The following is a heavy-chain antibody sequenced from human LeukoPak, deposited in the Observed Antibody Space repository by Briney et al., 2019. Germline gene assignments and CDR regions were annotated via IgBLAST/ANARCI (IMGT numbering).Heavy chain of an antibody. Sequence: SQTLSLTCTVSGGSISSGSYYWSWIRQPAGKGLEWIGRMYTSGNTNYNPSLKSRVTTSVDTSKNQFSLKLSSVTAADTAVYFCARSTGYYDSRKGYWGQGTLVTVSS. J-gene: IGHJ4*02. D-gene: IGHD3-22*01. V-gene: IGHV4-61*02. CDR3: ARSTGYYDSRKGY. CDR1: GGSISSGSYY. CDR2: MYTSGNT.